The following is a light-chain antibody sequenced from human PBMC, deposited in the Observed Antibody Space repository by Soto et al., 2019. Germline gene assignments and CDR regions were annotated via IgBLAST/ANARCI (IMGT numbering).Light chain of an antibody. CDR3: TSYTSSSTTYV. J-gene: IGLJ1*01. CDR1: SSDVGGYTY. Sequence: QSALTQPASVSGSPGKSITISAAGTSSDVGGYTYVSWYQQHPGKSPKLMIYDVSTRPSGVSNRFSGSKSGNTASLTISGLQAEDEADYYCTSYTSSSTTYVFGGGTKLTVL. V-gene: IGLV2-14*01. CDR2: DVS.